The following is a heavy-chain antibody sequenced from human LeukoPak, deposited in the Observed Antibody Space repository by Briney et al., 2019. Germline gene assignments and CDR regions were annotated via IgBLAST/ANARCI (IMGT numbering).Heavy chain of an antibody. Sequence: PGGSLRLSCAASGFRFSGYSMNWVRQSPGKGLEWVSSISDTSRYIYYADSVKGRFIISRDNAKNSLYLQMNSLRAEDTAVYYCARDEWGDAFDIWGQGTMVTVFS. D-gene: IGHD1-26*01. V-gene: IGHV3-21*01. CDR2: ISDTSRYI. J-gene: IGHJ3*02. CDR3: ARDEWGDAFDI. CDR1: GFRFSGYS.